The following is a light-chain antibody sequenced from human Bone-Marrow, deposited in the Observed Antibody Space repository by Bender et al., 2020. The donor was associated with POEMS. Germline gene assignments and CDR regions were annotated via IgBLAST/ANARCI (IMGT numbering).Light chain of an antibody. Sequence: SYDLTQPPSVSVSPGQTASITCSGDMLRDKYTSWYLQKSGQSPVLVIYQNTQRPSGIPARFSGSNSGNTATLTIGGTQAVDEADYYCQAWDTSLHVYFGGGTRLTVL. V-gene: IGLV3-1*01. CDR1: MLRDKY. CDR2: QNT. CDR3: QAWDTSLHVY. J-gene: IGLJ2*01.